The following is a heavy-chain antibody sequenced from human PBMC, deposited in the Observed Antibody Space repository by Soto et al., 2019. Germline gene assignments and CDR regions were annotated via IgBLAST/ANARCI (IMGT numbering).Heavy chain of an antibody. Sequence: TSETLSLTCTVSNDSISSYYWSWIRQPPGKGLEWIGYVYYSGGTKYNPSLKSRLTMSLDMSKKQFSLRLTSVTAADTAVYFCARTTRMTTMIDYWGQGTQVTVPQ. CDR1: NDSISSYY. D-gene: IGHD4-17*01. J-gene: IGHJ4*02. CDR2: VYYSGGT. V-gene: IGHV4-59*01. CDR3: ARTTRMTTMIDY.